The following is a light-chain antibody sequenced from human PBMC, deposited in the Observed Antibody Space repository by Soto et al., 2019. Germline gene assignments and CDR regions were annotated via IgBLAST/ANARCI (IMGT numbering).Light chain of an antibody. Sequence: EIVLTQSPATLSLSPGERATLSCRARQRVSSSLAWYQQQPGQAPRLLIYGASNGAAGIPARFSGTGSGTDFTLTISSLEPEDFAVYYCQQRYNWPLTFGGGTKVEIK. J-gene: IGKJ4*01. CDR1: QRVSSS. V-gene: IGKV3-11*01. CDR2: GAS. CDR3: QQRYNWPLT.